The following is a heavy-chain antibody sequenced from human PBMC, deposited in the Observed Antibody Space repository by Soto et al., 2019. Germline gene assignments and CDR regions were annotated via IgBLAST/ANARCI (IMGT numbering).Heavy chain of an antibody. J-gene: IGHJ4*02. Sequence: SETLSLTCTVSGGSISSSSYYWGWIRQPPGKGLEWIGSIYYSGSTYYNPSLKSRVTISVDTSKNQFSLKLSSVTAADTAVYYCARDRCGGSCPFDYWGQGTLVTVSS. CDR3: ARDRCGGSCPFDY. CDR1: GGSISSSSYY. D-gene: IGHD2-15*01. V-gene: IGHV4-39*01. CDR2: IYYSGST.